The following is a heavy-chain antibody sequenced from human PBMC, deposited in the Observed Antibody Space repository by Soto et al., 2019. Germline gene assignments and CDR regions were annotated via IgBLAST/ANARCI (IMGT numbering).Heavy chain of an antibody. CDR3: ARMNYYDTSGYPFDY. Sequence: SETLCLTCAVDGGSFSGYYWSWIRQPPGKGLEWIGEINHSGSTNYNPSLKSRVTISVDTSKNQFSLKLSSVTAADTAVYYCARMNYYDTSGYPFDYWGQGMMVTVSS. CDR1: GGSFSGYY. CDR2: INHSGST. J-gene: IGHJ4*02. D-gene: IGHD3-22*01. V-gene: IGHV4-34*01.